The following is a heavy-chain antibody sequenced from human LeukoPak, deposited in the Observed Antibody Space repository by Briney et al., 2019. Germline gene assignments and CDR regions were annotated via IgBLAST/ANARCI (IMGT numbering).Heavy chain of an antibody. Sequence: ASVKVSCKASGYTFTSYGISWVRQAPGQGLEWMGWIRPYNGNTNYAQKLQGRVTMTTDTSTSTAYMELRSLRSDDTAIYYCARDVEMYYDSSAFGDYWGQGTLVTVSS. CDR3: ARDVEMYYDSSAFGDY. V-gene: IGHV1-18*01. D-gene: IGHD3-22*01. J-gene: IGHJ4*02. CDR2: IRPYNGNT. CDR1: GYTFTSYG.